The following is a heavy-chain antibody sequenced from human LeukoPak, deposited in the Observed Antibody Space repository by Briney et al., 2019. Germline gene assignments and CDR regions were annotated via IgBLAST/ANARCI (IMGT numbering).Heavy chain of an antibody. CDR2: INHSGST. Sequence: SETLSLSCALPGGSFSGYYWSWIRQPPGKGLEWIGEINHSGSTNYNPSLKSRVTISVDTSKNQFSLKLSSVTAADTAVYYCARGFYYLDYWGQGTLVTVSS. V-gene: IGHV4-34*01. J-gene: IGHJ4*02. CDR3: ARGFYYLDY. CDR1: GGSFSGYY.